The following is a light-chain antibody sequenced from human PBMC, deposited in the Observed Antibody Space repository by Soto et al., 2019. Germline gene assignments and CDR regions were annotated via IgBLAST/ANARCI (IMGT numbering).Light chain of an antibody. CDR1: QSVSSSY. CDR2: GAS. J-gene: IGKJ3*01. V-gene: IGKV3-20*01. CDR3: QQYGSSPFT. Sequence: EIVLTQSPGTLSLSPGERATLSCRASQSVSSSYLAWYQQKPGQAPRLLIYGASTRATGSPDRFSGGGSVTDFTLTISRLEPEDYAVYYWQQYGSSPFTFGPGTKVDIK.